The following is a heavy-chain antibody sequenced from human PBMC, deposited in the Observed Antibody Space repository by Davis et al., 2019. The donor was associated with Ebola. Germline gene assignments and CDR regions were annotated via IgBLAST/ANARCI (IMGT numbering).Heavy chain of an antibody. Sequence: GESLKISCAASGFTFSSYAMSWVRQAPGKGLEWVSAISGSGGSTYYADSVKGRFTISRDNSKNTLYLQMNSLRAEDTAVYYCAKKEGEWELQYYVDYWGQGTLVTVSS. CDR3: AKKEGEWELQYYVDY. CDR2: ISGSGGST. J-gene: IGHJ4*02. V-gene: IGHV3-23*01. CDR1: GFTFSSYA. D-gene: IGHD1-26*01.